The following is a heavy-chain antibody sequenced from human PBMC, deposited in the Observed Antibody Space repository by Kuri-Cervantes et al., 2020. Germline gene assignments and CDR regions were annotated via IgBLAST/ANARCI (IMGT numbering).Heavy chain of an antibody. Sequence: LSLTCAASGFTFSDYYMSWIRQAPGKGLEWVSYISSSGSTIYYADSVKGRFTISRDNAKNSLYLQMNSLRAEDTAVYYCARGVRWFGEPYYFDYWGQGTLVTVSS. D-gene: IGHD3-10*01. CDR2: ISSSGSTI. CDR3: ARGVRWFGEPYYFDY. V-gene: IGHV3-11*04. CDR1: GFTFSDYY. J-gene: IGHJ4*02.